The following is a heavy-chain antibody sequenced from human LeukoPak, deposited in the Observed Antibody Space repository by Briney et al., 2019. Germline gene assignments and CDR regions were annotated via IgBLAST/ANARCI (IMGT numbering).Heavy chain of an antibody. CDR3: ARGGIAAAGFGYYYYGMDV. Sequence: GGSLRLSSAASGFTVSSNYMSWVRQAPGKGLEWVSVIYSGGSTYYADSVKGRFTISRDNSKNTLYLQMNSLRAEDAAVYYCARGGIAAAGFGYYYYGMDVWGQGTTVTVSS. CDR1: GFTVSSNY. D-gene: IGHD6-13*01. J-gene: IGHJ6*02. V-gene: IGHV3-53*01. CDR2: IYSGGST.